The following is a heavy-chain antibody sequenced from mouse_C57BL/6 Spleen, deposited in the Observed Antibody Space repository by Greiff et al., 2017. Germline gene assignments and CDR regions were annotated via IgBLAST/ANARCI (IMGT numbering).Heavy chain of an antibody. Sequence: VQLKQSGPELVKPGASVKISCKASGYSFTGYYMNWVKQSPEKSLEWIGEINPSTGGTTYNQKFKAKATLTVDKSSSTAYMQLKSLTSEDSAVYYCARSGIYYGSSLYAMDYWGQGTSVTVSS. CDR3: ARSGIYYGSSLYAMDY. CDR1: GYSFTGYY. D-gene: IGHD1-1*01. CDR2: INPSTGGT. J-gene: IGHJ4*01. V-gene: IGHV1-42*01.